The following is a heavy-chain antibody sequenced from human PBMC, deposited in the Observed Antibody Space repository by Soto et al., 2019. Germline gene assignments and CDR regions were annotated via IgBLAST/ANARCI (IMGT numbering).Heavy chain of an antibody. CDR3: ARVVPGAEAWFGP. D-gene: IGHD2-2*01. J-gene: IGHJ5*02. CDR2: ISLYSDGT. Sequence: QVQLVQSGGEVKRPGASVKVSCKTSGYTFSNYGITWVRQAPGQPLEWLGWISLYSDGTNYAQKFQGRVSMTTATSTTTAYMELRSLRSADTAVYYCARVVPGAEAWFGPWGQGTLVTVSS. CDR1: GYTFSNYG. V-gene: IGHV1-18*01.